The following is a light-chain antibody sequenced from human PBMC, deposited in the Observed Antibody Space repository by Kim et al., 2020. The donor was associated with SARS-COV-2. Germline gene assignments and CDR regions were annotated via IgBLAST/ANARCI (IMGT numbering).Light chain of an antibody. CDR2: GRN. J-gene: IGLJ2*01. Sequence: SSELTQDPVVSVAVGQTVKITCQGDSLRRYYASWYQQKPGQAPVLVMSGRNNRPSGIPERLSGSTSGNTASLIITGAQAEDEADYFCSSRVSSENVLFGGGNQLTVL. V-gene: IGLV3-19*01. CDR1: SLRRYY. CDR3: SSRVSSENVL.